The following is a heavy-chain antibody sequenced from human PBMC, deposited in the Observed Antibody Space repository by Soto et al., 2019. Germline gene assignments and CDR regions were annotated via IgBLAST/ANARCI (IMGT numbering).Heavy chain of an antibody. CDR3: ARDPSFGALAV. J-gene: IGHJ4*02. V-gene: IGHV3-7*01. D-gene: IGHD3-10*01. CDR1: GLSFSHSW. CDR2: VNPDGSGE. Sequence: EVQLVESGGGLVQPGGSLRLSCAAYGLSFSHSWMAWIRQTPEKGLEWVAEVNPDGSGESYVDSVKGRFTISRDNARNSVYLQMSSLRVEDTALYYCARDPSFGALAVWGQGARVTVSS.